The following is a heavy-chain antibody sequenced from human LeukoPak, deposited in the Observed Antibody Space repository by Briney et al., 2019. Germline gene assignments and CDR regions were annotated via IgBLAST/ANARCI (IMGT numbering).Heavy chain of an antibody. CDR2: IGTTATTV. CDR1: GITFSHYE. V-gene: IGHV3-48*03. J-gene: IGHJ6*03. Sequence: GGSLRLSCVASGITFSHYEMNWVRQSPGMGLEWLSFIGTTATTVYYADSVKGRFTISRDNAKASLSLQMNSLRAEDTAVYYCARDRVGQQLVGRKYYYYYMDVWGKGTTVTVSS. CDR3: ARDRVGQQLVGRKYYYYYMDV. D-gene: IGHD6-13*01.